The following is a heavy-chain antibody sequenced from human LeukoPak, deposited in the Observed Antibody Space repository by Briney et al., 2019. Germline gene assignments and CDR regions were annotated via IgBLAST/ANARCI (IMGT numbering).Heavy chain of an antibody. V-gene: IGHV3-23*01. Sequence: GGSLRLSCAASGFTFSSYAMSWVRQAPGKGLEWVSGISGSGGSTYYADSAKGRFTISRDNSKNTLYLQMNSLRAEDTAVYYCARGWHHGMDVWGQGTTVTVSS. CDR1: GFTFSSYA. J-gene: IGHJ6*02. CDR3: ARGWHHGMDV. CDR2: ISGSGGST. D-gene: IGHD2-15*01.